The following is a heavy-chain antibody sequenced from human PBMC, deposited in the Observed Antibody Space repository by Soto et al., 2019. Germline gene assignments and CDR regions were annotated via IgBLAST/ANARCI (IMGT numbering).Heavy chain of an antibody. CDR1: GGTFSSYT. Sequence: QVQLVQSGAEVKKPGSSVKVSCKASGGTFSSYTISWVRQAPGQGLEWMGRIIPILGIANYAQKFQGRVTXTXDXXPSTAYMELSSLRSEDTAVYYCAIMVCSRGGCYTPWGQGTPVTVSS. CDR3: AIMVCSRGGCYTP. CDR2: IIPILGIA. J-gene: IGHJ5*02. V-gene: IGHV1-69*02. D-gene: IGHD2-15*01.